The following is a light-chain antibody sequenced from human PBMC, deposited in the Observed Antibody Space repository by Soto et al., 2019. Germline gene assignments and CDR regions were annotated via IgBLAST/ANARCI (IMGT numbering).Light chain of an antibody. Sequence: DNVLTQSPDTLSLSPGERATLSCRASQSVSIYLAWYQQKPGQGTRLLIYDASNRATGIPARFSGSGSGTDFYLTNSNRGLEDFAVYYCDQGNNSRWKFGPGTNGHIK. CDR1: QSVSIY. V-gene: IGKV3-11*01. CDR3: DQGNNSRWK. CDR2: DAS. J-gene: IGKJ1*01.